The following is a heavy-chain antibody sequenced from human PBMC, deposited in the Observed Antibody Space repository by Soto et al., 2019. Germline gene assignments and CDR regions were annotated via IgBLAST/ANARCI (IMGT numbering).Heavy chain of an antibody. D-gene: IGHD1-1*01. V-gene: IGHV1-69*01. CDR1: GGTFGNFT. CDR2: IIPLFQTA. CDR3: ARWSHWNPLYYSGMDV. Sequence: QVQLVQSGAELKKPGSSVKVSCKASGGTFGNFTISWVRQAPGQGLEWMGGIIPLFQTANYALKFKGRVKIPADESTSTAYMELNGLRSEDTAVYYCARWSHWNPLYYSGMDVWGQGTTVIVSS. J-gene: IGHJ6*02.